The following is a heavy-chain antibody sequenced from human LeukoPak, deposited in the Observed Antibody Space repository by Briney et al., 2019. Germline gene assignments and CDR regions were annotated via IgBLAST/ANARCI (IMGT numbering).Heavy chain of an antibody. V-gene: IGHV3-7*01. Sequence: GGSLRLSCAASGFTFSSYWMSWVRQAPGKGLEWVANIKQDGSEKYYVDSVKGRLTISRDNAKNSLYLQMNSLRAEDTAVYYCARDKLPYYYYGMDVWGQGTTVTVSS. CDR3: ARDKLPYYYYGMDV. CDR2: IKQDGSEK. D-gene: IGHD6-6*01. CDR1: GFTFSSYW. J-gene: IGHJ6*02.